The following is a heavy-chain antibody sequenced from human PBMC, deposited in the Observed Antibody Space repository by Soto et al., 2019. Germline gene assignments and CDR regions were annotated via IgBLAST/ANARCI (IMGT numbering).Heavy chain of an antibody. V-gene: IGHV1-69*08. CDR1: GGTFSSYT. D-gene: IGHD2-21*01. CDR3: ARETGIKRGAKGGGHYYGMDV. CDR2: IIPILGIA. Sequence: QVQLVQSGAEVKKPGSSVKVSCKASGGTFSSYTISWVRQAPGQGLEWMGRIIPILGIANYAQKFQGRVTITADKSTSTAYMELSSLRSEDTAVYYCARETGIKRGAKGGGHYYGMDVWGQGTTVTVSS. J-gene: IGHJ6*02.